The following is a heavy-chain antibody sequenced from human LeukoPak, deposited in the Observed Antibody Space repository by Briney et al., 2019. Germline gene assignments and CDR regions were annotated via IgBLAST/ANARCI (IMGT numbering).Heavy chain of an antibody. D-gene: IGHD6-19*01. CDR1: GYTFTSYG. Sequence: GASVKVSCKASGYTFTSYGISWVRQAPGQGLEWMGWISAYNGNTNYAQKFQGRVTMTRDTSISTAYMELSRLTSDDTAVYYCARGREVAGTVTYWGQGTLITVSS. CDR2: ISAYNGNT. CDR3: ARGREVAGTVTY. V-gene: IGHV1-18*01. J-gene: IGHJ4*02.